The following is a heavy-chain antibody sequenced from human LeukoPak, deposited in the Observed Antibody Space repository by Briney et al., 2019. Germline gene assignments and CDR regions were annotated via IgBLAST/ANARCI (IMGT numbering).Heavy chain of an antibody. J-gene: IGHJ4*02. Sequence: NPSETLSLTCTVPGGSISSSSYYWGWIRQPPGKGLEWIGSIYYSGSTYYNPSLKSRVTIPVDTSKNQFSRKLSSVTAADTAVYYFATQSIAAVGYWGQGTLVTVSS. CDR1: GGSISSSSYY. D-gene: IGHD6-13*01. CDR2: IYYSGST. CDR3: ATQSIAAVGY. V-gene: IGHV4-39*01.